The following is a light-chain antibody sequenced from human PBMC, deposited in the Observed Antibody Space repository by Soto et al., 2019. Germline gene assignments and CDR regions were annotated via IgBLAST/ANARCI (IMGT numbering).Light chain of an antibody. CDR2: DAN. CDR1: NNDIGTSDL. V-gene: IGLV2-23*01. CDR3: CSYSGSGTYV. J-gene: IGLJ1*01. Sequence: QSLLTQPASVSGSPGQSITVSCTDTNNDIGTSDLVSWYQQHPGKGPKLIIYDANKRPSGVSNRLSGSTSGNTASLTISGLQAEDEADYFCCSYSGSGTYVFGTGTRSPS.